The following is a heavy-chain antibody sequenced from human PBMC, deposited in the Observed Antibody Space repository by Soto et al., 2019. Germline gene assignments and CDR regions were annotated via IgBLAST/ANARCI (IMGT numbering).Heavy chain of an antibody. CDR2: ISGSADAT. Sequence: EVQLLESGGGLVQTGGSLRLSCAASGFTFSTYAMSWVRQAPGKGLEWVSTISGSADATFYADSVKGRSAIFRDNSRTMFYLQMNSLRAEDTAVYYCAKGGGGYCSTTSCLFHFDYWGPGTLATVSS. CDR1: GFTFSTYA. V-gene: IGHV3-23*01. CDR3: AKGGGGYCSTTSCLFHFDY. D-gene: IGHD2-2*01. J-gene: IGHJ4*02.